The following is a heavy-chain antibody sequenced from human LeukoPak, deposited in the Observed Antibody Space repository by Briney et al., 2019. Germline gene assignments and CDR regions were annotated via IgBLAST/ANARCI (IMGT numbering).Heavy chain of an antibody. Sequence: GGFLRLSCAASGFTFSSYTMSWVRQAPGKGLEWVSTITTSDGNTYYADSVKGRFTVSRDNSKNTLYLQMNSLRAEDTAVYYCAKDGGLWVSAHWGDSWGRGTLVTVSS. D-gene: IGHD7-27*01. CDR2: ITTSDGNT. CDR3: AKDGGLWVSAHWGDS. V-gene: IGHV3-23*01. J-gene: IGHJ4*02. CDR1: GFTFSSYT.